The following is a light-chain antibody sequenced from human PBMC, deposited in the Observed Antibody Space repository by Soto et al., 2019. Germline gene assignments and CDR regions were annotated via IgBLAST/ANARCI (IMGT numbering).Light chain of an antibody. J-gene: IGKJ5*01. Sequence: EIVLTQSPATLSLSPGERATLSCRASHSFGSELAFYHQKPCQAPRLLIYDTSNTATDIPARFSGSGSGTDFTLTISSLEPEDFAVYYCQQRSNWPITFGQGTRLEIK. CDR1: HSFGSE. CDR2: DTS. V-gene: IGKV3-11*01. CDR3: QQRSNWPIT.